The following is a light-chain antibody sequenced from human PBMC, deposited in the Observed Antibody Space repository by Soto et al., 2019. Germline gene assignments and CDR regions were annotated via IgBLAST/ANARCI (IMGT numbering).Light chain of an antibody. CDR3: QQSYSTPRT. CDR2: AAS. J-gene: IGKJ2*01. CDR1: QSISSY. Sequence: IQMTQSPSSLSASVGDRVTITCRASQSISSYLNWYQQKPGKAPKLLIYAASSLQSGVPSGFSGRGSGTDFTLTISSLQPEDFATYYCQQSYSTPRTFGQGTKLEIK. V-gene: IGKV1-39*01.